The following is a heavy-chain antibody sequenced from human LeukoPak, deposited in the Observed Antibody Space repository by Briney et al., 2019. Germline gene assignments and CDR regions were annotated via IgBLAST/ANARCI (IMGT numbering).Heavy chain of an antibody. Sequence: PSETLSLTCAVYGGSFRGYYWSWIRQPPGKGLEWIGEINHSGSTNYNPSLKSRVTISVDTSKNQFSLKLSSVTAADTAVYYCARGPLYSGYANLDYWGQGTLVTVSS. D-gene: IGHD5-12*01. CDR3: ARGPLYSGYANLDY. CDR2: INHSGST. V-gene: IGHV4-34*01. J-gene: IGHJ4*02. CDR1: GGSFRGYY.